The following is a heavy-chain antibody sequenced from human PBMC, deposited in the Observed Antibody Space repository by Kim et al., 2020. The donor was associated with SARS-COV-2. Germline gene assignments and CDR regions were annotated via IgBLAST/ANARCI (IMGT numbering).Heavy chain of an antibody. Sequence: ASVKVSCKASGYSFTSFGITWVRQAPGQGLEWVGWISTYSGDANYAQKLQGRVTMTRDTSTTTAYVELGSLRPDDTAVYYCARGQWSQSAVDFWGQRTLLTVSS. CDR1: GYSFTSFG. V-gene: IGHV1-18*01. J-gene: IGHJ4*02. CDR2: ISTYSGDA. CDR3: ARGQWSQSAVDF. D-gene: IGHD6-19*01.